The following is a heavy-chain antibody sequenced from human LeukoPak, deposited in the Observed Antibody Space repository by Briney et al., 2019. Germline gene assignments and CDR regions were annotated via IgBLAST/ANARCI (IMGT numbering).Heavy chain of an antibody. D-gene: IGHD2-15*01. CDR1: GFHFTSYW. J-gene: IGHJ4*02. V-gene: IGHV5-51*01. Sequence: GESLKISCKGSGFHFTSYWIGWVRQMPGKGLEWMGIIYPGDSDTRYSTSFQGQVTISADKSISTAYLQWSSLKASDTAMYYCARHPSYCSGGSCFSDYWGQGTLVTVSS. CDR2: IYPGDSDT. CDR3: ARHPSYCSGGSCFSDY.